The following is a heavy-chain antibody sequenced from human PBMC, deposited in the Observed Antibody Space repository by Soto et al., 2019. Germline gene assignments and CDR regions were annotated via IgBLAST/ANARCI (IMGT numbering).Heavy chain of an antibody. Sequence: PSETLSLTCAVYGGSFSGYYWSWIRQPPGKGLEWIGEINHSVSTNYNPSLKSRVTISVDTSKNQFSLKLSSVTAADTAVYYCARGATMVRGVRPNYYYYYMDVWGKGTTVTVSS. CDR2: INHSVST. V-gene: IGHV4-34*01. CDR1: GGSFSGYY. CDR3: ARGATMVRGVRPNYYYYYMDV. D-gene: IGHD3-10*01. J-gene: IGHJ6*03.